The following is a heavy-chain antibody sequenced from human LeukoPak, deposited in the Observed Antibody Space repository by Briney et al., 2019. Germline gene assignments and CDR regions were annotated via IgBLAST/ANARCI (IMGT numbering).Heavy chain of an antibody. Sequence: SVKVSCKASGGSFSSYAISWVRQAPGQGLEWMGRIIPILGIANYAQKFQGRVTITADKSTSTAYMELSSLRSEDTAVYYCASSKRYGGDCYSCDGLVDYWGQGTLVTVSS. J-gene: IGHJ4*02. CDR1: GGSFSSYA. CDR2: IIPILGIA. CDR3: ASSKRYGGDCYSCDGLVDY. D-gene: IGHD2-21*02. V-gene: IGHV1-69*04.